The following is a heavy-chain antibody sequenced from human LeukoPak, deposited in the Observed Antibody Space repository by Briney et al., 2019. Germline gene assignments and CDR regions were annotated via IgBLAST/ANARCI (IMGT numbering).Heavy chain of an antibody. J-gene: IGHJ3*02. CDR1: GGTFSSYA. CDR3: AARGTDAFDI. Sequence: GASVKVSCKASGGTFSSYAISWVRQAPGQGLEWMGGIIPIFGTANYAQKFQGRVTITADKSTSTVYMELSSLRSEDTAVYYCAARGTDAFDIWGQGTMVTVSS. V-gene: IGHV1-69*06. CDR2: IIPIFGTA.